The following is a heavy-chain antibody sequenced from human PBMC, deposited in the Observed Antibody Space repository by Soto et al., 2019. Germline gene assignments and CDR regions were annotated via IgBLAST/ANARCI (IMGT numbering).Heavy chain of an antibody. D-gene: IGHD3-10*01. CDR1: GGSIISYY. Sequence: QVQLQESGPGLVKPSETLSLTCTVSGGSIISYYWSWIRQPPGKGLEWIGYIYYSGSTNYNPSIKSRVTISADTSKNQFSLKLNSMTAADTAVYDCARHNYGSGSTYFDYWGQGTLVTVSS. J-gene: IGHJ4*02. V-gene: IGHV4-59*08. CDR2: IYYSGST. CDR3: ARHNYGSGSTYFDY.